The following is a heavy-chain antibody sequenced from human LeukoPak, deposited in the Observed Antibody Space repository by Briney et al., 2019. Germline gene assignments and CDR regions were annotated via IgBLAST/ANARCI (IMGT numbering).Heavy chain of an antibody. CDR2: ISHVGSKK. CDR3: ARTGAPLYYYGSGSYPKAGGHPDY. D-gene: IGHD3-10*01. J-gene: IGHJ4*02. CDR1: KFTFSTYT. Sequence: GGSLRLSCAASKFTFSTYTFHWVRQAPGKGLKWVAVISHVGSKKYYADSVKGRFTISRDNSKNTLYLQMNSLRPEDTAVYYCARTGAPLYYYGSGSYPKAGGHPDYWGQGTLVTVSS. V-gene: IGHV3-30*04.